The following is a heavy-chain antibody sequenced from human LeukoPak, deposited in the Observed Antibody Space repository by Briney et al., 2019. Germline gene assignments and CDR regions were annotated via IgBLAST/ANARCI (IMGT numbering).Heavy chain of an antibody. CDR1: RFSFNSYP. D-gene: IGHD3-10*01. CDR2: ISNDGNNK. J-gene: IGHJ4*02. Sequence: GGSLRLSCAASRFSFNSYPMHWVRQAPGNGLEWVAVISNDGNNKYYADSVKGRFTISRDNSNNTLSLQMNGLRVEDTAVYYCARPDDSESFYRANHYWGRGTLVTVS. V-gene: IGHV3-30*04. CDR3: ARPDDSESFYRANHY.